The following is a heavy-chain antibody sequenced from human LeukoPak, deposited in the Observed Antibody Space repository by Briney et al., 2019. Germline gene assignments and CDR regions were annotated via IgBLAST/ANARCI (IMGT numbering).Heavy chain of an antibody. D-gene: IGHD2/OR15-2a*01. CDR3: AKDYSTSGLWYFDL. CDR1: GFTFSTYS. CDR2: LIGSSGDT. V-gene: IGHV3-23*01. J-gene: IGHJ2*01. Sequence: GGSLRLSCAASGFTFSTYSMSWVRQAPGKGLEWVSSLIGSSGDTYYADSVKGRFTISRDTSKNTLYLQMNSLRAEDTAVYYCAKDYSTSGLWYFDLWGRGTLVSPSS.